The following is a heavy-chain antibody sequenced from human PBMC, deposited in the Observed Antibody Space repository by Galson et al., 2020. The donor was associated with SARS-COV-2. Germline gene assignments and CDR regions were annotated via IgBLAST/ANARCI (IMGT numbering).Heavy chain of an antibody. CDR2: INFGGDT. CDR1: GGSFSGCS. CDR3: ARGRQGVVPSRVLGLGPFYSYYYMDV. D-gene: IGHD3-16*01. Sequence: SETLSLTCAVYGGSFSGCSWTWVRQAPGKGLEWIGEINFGGDTKYNPSLRSRVTLSVDTSKNQFSLKMRSVSASDTALYFCARGRQGVVPSRVLGLGPFYSYYYMDVWGRGTTVIVSS. J-gene: IGHJ6*03. V-gene: IGHV4-34*01.